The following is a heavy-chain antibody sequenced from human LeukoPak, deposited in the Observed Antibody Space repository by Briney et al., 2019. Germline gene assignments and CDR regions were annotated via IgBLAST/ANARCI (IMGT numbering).Heavy chain of an antibody. V-gene: IGHV4-34*01. D-gene: IGHD3-22*01. CDR2: INHRGST. CDR3: GRGNGKKYYYDSSGYPYYFDY. Sequence: SETLSLTCAVYGGSFSGYYWSCIPQPPGKGLEWIGEINHRGSTNYNPSHKSRVTISVDTSKHQFCLKLSSVTAADTAVYYCGRGNGKKYYYDSSGYPYYFDYWGQGTRVSVSS. CDR1: GGSFSGYY. J-gene: IGHJ4*02.